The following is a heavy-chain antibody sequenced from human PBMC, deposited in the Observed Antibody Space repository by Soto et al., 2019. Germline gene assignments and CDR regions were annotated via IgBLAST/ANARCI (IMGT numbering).Heavy chain of an antibody. CDR3: ASCPPNCITRSPCCLFFDY. CDR2: INAGNGNT. D-gene: IGHD3-10*01. CDR1: GYSFTNYW. V-gene: IGHV1-3*01. Sequence: PGESLKISCKGSGYSFTNYWIGWVRQAPGQRLEWMGWINAGNGNTKYSQKFQGRVTLTRDTSASTAYMELSSLRSEDTAVYYCASCPPNCITRSPCCLFFDYWGQGTLVTVSS. J-gene: IGHJ4*02.